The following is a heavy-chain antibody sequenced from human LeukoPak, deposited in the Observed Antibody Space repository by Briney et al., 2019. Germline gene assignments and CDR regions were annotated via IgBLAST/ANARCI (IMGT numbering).Heavy chain of an antibody. CDR2: ISSSGSTI. J-gene: IGHJ4*02. D-gene: IGHD5-12*01. V-gene: IGHV3-48*03. CDR3: AKDQGGYTSTVDY. Sequence: PGGSLRLSCAASGFTFSSYEMNWVRQAPGKGLEWVSYISSSGSTIYYADSVKGRFTISRDNSKNTLYLQMNSLRAEDTAVYYCAKDQGGYTSTVDYWGQGTLVTVSS. CDR1: GFTFSSYE.